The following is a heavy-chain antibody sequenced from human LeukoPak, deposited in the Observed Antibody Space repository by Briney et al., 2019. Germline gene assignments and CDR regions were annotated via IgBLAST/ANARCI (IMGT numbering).Heavy chain of an antibody. CDR1: GGSISSYY. V-gene: IGHV4-59*08. CDR3: ARGAYYYGSGTPGGYYYYYYMDV. Sequence: SETLSLTCTASGGSISSYYWSWIRQPPGKGLEWIGYIYYSGSTNYNPSLKSRVTISVDTSKNQFSLKLSSVTAADTAVYYCARGAYYYGSGTPGGYYYYYYMDVWGKGTTVTVSS. J-gene: IGHJ6*03. CDR2: IYYSGST. D-gene: IGHD3-10*01.